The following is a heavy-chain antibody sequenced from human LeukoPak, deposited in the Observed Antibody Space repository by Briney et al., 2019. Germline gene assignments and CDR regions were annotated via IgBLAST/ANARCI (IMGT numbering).Heavy chain of an antibody. Sequence: PGGSLRLSCAASGFTFSNYWMHWARQAPGKGLVWVSRINSDGSRTTYADSVKGRFTISRDNAKNTLYLQMNSLRAEDTAVYYCASGSDYYFDYWGQGTLVTVSS. CDR1: GFTFSNYW. CDR2: INSDGSRT. V-gene: IGHV3-74*01. CDR3: ASGSDYYFDY. D-gene: IGHD3-10*01. J-gene: IGHJ4*02.